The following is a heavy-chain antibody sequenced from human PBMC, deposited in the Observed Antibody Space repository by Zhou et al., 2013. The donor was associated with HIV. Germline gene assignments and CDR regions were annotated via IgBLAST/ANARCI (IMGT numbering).Heavy chain of an antibody. V-gene: IGHV1-18*01. D-gene: IGHD2-2*01. CDR1: GYTFTSYG. CDR3: ARVLVPDIVVVPAAIPFDY. J-gene: IGHJ4*02. CDR2: ISAYNGNT. Sequence: QVQLVQSGAEVKKPGASVKVSCKASGYTFTSYGISWVRQAPGQGLEWMGWISAYNGNTNYAQKLQGRVTMTTDTSTSTAYMELRSLRSDDTAVYYCARVLVPDIVVVPAAIPFDYWGQGTLVTVSS.